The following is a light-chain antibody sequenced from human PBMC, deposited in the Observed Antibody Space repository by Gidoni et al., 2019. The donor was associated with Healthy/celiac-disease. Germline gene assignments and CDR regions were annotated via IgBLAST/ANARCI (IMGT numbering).Light chain of an antibody. Sequence: EIVLTQSPGTLSLSPGERATLSCRASQLVSSSYLAWYQQKPGQAPRLLIYGSSSRATCIPDRFSGSGSGTDFTLTISRLEPEDFAVYYCQQYGSSQYTFGKXTKLEIK. CDR2: GSS. J-gene: IGKJ2*01. CDR3: QQYGSSQYT. V-gene: IGKV3-20*01. CDR1: QLVSSSY.